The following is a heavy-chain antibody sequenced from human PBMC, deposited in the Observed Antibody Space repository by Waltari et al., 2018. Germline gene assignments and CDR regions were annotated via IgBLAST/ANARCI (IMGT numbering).Heavy chain of an antibody. CDR1: GYLFTGYY. Sequence: QVQLMQSGAEVKKPGASVKVSCKASGYLFTGYYMPWVRQAPGQGLEWMGWINPNSGDTNYAQTFQGRVTMTRDTSVSTAYMELSRLRSDDTAVYYCASGRMAVAFQYWGQGTLLTVSS. CDR2: INPNSGDT. CDR3: ASGRMAVAFQY. V-gene: IGHV1-2*02. J-gene: IGHJ1*01. D-gene: IGHD6-19*01.